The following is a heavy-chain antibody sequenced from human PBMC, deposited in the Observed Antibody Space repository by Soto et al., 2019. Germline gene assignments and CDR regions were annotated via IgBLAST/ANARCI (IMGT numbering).Heavy chain of an antibody. V-gene: IGHV3-7*01. CDR1: GFAFSSYW. Sequence: PGGSLRLSCAASGFAFSSYWMSWVRQAPGQGLEWVANTKKDGSEEYYVDSVKGRFTISRDSAKNSLYLQMNSLRAEDTAVYYCATSSDTGYIFDFWGQGTLVTVSS. D-gene: IGHD3-9*01. CDR2: TKKDGSEE. J-gene: IGHJ4*02. CDR3: ATSSDTGYIFDF.